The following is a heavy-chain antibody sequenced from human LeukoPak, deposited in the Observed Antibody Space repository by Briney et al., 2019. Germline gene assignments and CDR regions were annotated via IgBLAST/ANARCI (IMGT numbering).Heavy chain of an antibody. Sequence: SETLSLTCTVSGGSISSYYWSWIRQPPGKGLEWIAYIYYSGSTSYNPSLKSRVTISVDTSKNQFSLKLSSVTAADTAVYYCARDGYYGSGSHTAYFDYWGQGTLVTVSS. V-gene: IGHV4-59*01. CDR1: GGSISSYY. J-gene: IGHJ4*02. D-gene: IGHD3-10*01. CDR3: ARDGYYGSGSHTAYFDY. CDR2: IYYSGST.